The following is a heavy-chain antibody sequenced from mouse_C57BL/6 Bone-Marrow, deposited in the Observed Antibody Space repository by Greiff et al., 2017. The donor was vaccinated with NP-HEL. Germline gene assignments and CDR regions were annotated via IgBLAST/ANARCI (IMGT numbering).Heavy chain of an antibody. CDR2: INSDGGST. CDR1: EYEFPSHD. Sequence: EVMLVESGGGLVQPGESLKLSCESNEYEFPSHDMSWVRKTPEKRLELVAAINSDGGSTYYPDTMERRFIISRDNTKKTLYLQMSSLRSEDTALYYCARPAYYGSSYPWYFDVWGTGTTVTVSS. J-gene: IGHJ1*03. CDR3: ARPAYYGSSYPWYFDV. D-gene: IGHD1-1*01. V-gene: IGHV5-2*01.